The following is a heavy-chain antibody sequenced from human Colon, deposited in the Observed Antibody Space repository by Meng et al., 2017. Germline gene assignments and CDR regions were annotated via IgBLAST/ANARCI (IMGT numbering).Heavy chain of an antibody. CDR1: GYSITSGYY. D-gene: IGHD3-16*02. Sequence: SETLSLTCSVSGYSITSGYYWDWTRQSPGKGLEWIGTFYHTGNTYYNPSLKSRVSISLDRSKNQFSLRLTSVTAADTAIYYCARDAAITFGELIEGIDSWGQGTLVTVSS. V-gene: IGHV4-38-2*02. CDR2: FYHTGNT. CDR3: ARDAAITFGELIEGIDS. J-gene: IGHJ4*02.